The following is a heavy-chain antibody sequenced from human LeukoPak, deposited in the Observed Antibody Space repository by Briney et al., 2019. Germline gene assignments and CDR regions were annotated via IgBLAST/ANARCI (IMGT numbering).Heavy chain of an antibody. J-gene: IGHJ4*02. CDR1: GFTVSSNY. Sequence: PGGSLRLSCAASGFTVSSNYMSWVRQAPGKGLEWVSVIYSGGSTYYADSVKGRFTISRDNSKNTLYLQMNSLRAEDTAVYYCARDLSIAAAGPRVYSDYWGQGTLVTVSS. CDR2: IYSGGST. D-gene: IGHD6-13*01. CDR3: ARDLSIAAAGPRVYSDY. V-gene: IGHV3-53*01.